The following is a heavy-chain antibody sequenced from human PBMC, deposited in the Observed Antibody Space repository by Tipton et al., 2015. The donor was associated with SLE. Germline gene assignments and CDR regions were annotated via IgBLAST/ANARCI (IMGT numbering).Heavy chain of an antibody. Sequence: LRLSCTVSGGSISSYYWSWIRQPPGKGLEWIGYIYTSGSTNYNPSLKSRVTISVDTSKNQFSLKLSSVTAADTAVYYCARDPTYYYDTSKPHYFDYWGQGTLVTVSS. D-gene: IGHD3-22*01. J-gene: IGHJ4*02. CDR1: GGSISSYY. V-gene: IGHV4-59*01. CDR2: IYTSGST. CDR3: ARDPTYYYDTSKPHYFDY.